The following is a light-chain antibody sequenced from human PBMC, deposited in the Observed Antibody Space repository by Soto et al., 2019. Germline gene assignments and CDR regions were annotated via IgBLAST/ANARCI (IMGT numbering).Light chain of an antibody. CDR2: AVS. J-gene: IGKJ1*01. CDR3: QQYGGSPPT. V-gene: IGKV3-20*01. Sequence: EIVLTQSPGTLSLSPGESAALSCRASQSISNNFLAWYQRKPGQAPRLLIYAVSYRATDIPYRFSGSGSGTDFTLTITRLEPDDFAVYYCQQYGGSPPTFGQGTTVEVK. CDR1: QSISNNF.